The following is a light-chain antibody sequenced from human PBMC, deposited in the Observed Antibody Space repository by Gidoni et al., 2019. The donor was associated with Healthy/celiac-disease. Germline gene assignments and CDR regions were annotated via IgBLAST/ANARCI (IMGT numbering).Light chain of an antibody. CDR3: MQALQTPRYT. CDR2: LGS. J-gene: IGKJ2*01. Sequence: DIVMTQSPLSLPVTPGEPASIPCRSSQSLLHSNGYNYLDWYLQKPGQSPQLLIYLGSNRASGVPDRFSGSGSGTDFTLKISRVEAEDVGVYYCMQALQTPRYTFXQXTKLEIK. V-gene: IGKV2-28*01. CDR1: QSLLHSNGYNY.